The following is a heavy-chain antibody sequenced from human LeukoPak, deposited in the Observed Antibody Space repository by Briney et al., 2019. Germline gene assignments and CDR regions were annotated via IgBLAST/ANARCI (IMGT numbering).Heavy chain of an antibody. V-gene: IGHV3-23*01. Sequence: GGSLRLSCAASGFTFSSYAMSWVRQAPGKGLERVSAISGSGGSTYYADSVKGRFTISRDNSKNTLYLQMNSLRAEDTAVYYCAKLRTFGFTFGGVIGNWGQGTLVTVSS. CDR1: GFTFSSYA. D-gene: IGHD3-16*01. CDR2: ISGSGGST. J-gene: IGHJ4*02. CDR3: AKLRTFGFTFGGVIGN.